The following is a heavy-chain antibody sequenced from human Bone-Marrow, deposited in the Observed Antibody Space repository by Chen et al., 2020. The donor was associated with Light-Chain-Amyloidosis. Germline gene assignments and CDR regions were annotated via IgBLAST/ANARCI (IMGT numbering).Heavy chain of an antibody. J-gene: IGHJ3*02. Sequence: VQLQESGPGLVKPSETLSLTCAVSGYSISSGYYWGWIRQPPGKGLEWIGSIYHSGSTYYNPSLKSRVTISVDTSKNQFSLKLSSVTAADTAVYYCARDLNWGWTFGAFDIWGQGTMVTVSS. CDR2: IYHSGST. CDR3: ARDLNWGWTFGAFDI. V-gene: IGHV4-38-2*02. CDR1: GYSISSGYY. D-gene: IGHD7-27*01.